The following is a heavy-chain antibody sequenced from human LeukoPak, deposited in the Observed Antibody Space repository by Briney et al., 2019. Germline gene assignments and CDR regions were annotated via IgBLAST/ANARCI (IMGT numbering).Heavy chain of an antibody. D-gene: IGHD3-16*02. CDR3: AHRLAHWGSYRYEDY. CDR2: IYWDDDK. J-gene: IGHJ4*02. V-gene: IGHV2-5*02. Sequence: SGPTLVKPPQTLTLTCTFSGFSLRTSGVGVGWIRQPPGKALEWLALIYWDDDKRYSPSLKSRLTITKDTSKNQVVLTMTNMDPVDTATYYCAHRLAHWGSYRYEDYWGQGTLVTVSS. CDR1: GFSLRTSGVG.